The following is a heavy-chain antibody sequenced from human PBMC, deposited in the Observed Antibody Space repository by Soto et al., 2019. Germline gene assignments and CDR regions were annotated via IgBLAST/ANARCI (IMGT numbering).Heavy chain of an antibody. D-gene: IGHD6-13*01. CDR1: GFTFSSYA. CDR3: AKVAAAGPRTRIYFDY. V-gene: IGHV3-23*01. J-gene: IGHJ4*02. Sequence: GGSLRLSCAASGFTFSSYAMSWVRQAPGKGLEWVSAISGSGGSTYYADSVKGRFTISRDNSKNTLYLQMNSLRAEDTAVYYCAKVAAAGPRTRIYFDYWGQGTLVPVSS. CDR2: ISGSGGST.